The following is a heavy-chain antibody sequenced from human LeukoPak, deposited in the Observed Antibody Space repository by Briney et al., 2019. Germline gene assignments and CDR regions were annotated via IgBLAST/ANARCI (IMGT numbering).Heavy chain of an antibody. D-gene: IGHD1-26*01. V-gene: IGHV3-30*02. Sequence: GGSLRLSCAASGFTFSSYGMHWVRQAPGKGLEWVAFIRYDGSNKYYADSVEGRFTISRDNSKNTLYLQMNSLRAEDTAVYYCAKDPGVGESFDYWGQGTLVTVSS. CDR2: IRYDGSNK. CDR1: GFTFSSYG. J-gene: IGHJ4*02. CDR3: AKDPGVGESFDY.